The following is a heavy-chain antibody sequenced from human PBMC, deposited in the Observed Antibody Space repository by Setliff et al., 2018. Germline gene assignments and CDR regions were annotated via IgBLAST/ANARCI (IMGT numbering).Heavy chain of an antibody. V-gene: IGHV4-39*01. CDR3: ARHLWGRYMAESSDYFDY. Sequence: PSETLSLTCTVSGGSISRSSYYWGWIRQPPGKGLEWIGSIYHTGTTYYNPSLKSRVTISVDTSNNQFSLKLSSVTAADTAVYYCARHLWGRYMAESSDYFDYWGQGSLVTVSS. CDR2: IYHTGTT. J-gene: IGHJ4*02. D-gene: IGHD3-10*01. CDR1: GGSISRSSYY.